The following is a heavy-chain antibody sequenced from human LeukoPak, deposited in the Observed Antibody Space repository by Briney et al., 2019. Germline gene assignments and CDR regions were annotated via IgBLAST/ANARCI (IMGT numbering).Heavy chain of an antibody. Sequence: QPGRSLRLSCAASGFTFSSYAMSWVRQAPGKWLEWVSAISGSGGSTYYADSVKGRFTISRDNSKNTLYLQMNSLRAEDTAVYYCAKDRGSGSYPKVYYFDYWGQGTLVTVSS. CDR3: AKDRGSGSYPKVYYFDY. J-gene: IGHJ4*02. D-gene: IGHD1-26*01. CDR1: GFTFSSYA. CDR2: ISGSGGST. V-gene: IGHV3-23*01.